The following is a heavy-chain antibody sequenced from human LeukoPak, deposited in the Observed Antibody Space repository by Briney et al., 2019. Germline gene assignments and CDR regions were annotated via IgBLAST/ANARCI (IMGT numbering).Heavy chain of an antibody. CDR3: ARSVSITMIVVAYY. Sequence: ASVKVSCKASGYTFTGYYMHWVRQAPGQGLEWMGWINPNSGGTNYAQKFQGRVTMTRDTSISTAYMELSRLRSDDTAVYYCARSVSITMIVVAYYWGQGTLVTVSS. V-gene: IGHV1-2*02. CDR1: GYTFTGYY. D-gene: IGHD3-22*01. J-gene: IGHJ4*02. CDR2: INPNSGGT.